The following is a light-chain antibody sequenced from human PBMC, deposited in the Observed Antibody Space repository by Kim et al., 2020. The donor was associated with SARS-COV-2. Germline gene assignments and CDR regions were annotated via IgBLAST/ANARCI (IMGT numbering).Light chain of an antibody. J-gene: IGLJ3*02. Sequence: NFMLTQPHSVSESPGKTVTISCTRSSGSIASNYVQWYQQRPGSAPTTVIYEDNQRPSGVPDRFSGSIDSSSNSASLTISGLKTEDEADYYCQSYDSSNPHCVFGGGTQLTVL. CDR1: SGSIASNY. CDR2: EDN. V-gene: IGLV6-57*04. CDR3: QSYDSSNPHCV.